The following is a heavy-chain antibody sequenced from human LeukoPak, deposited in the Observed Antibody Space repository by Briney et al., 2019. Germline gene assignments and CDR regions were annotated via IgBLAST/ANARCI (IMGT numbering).Heavy chain of an antibody. Sequence: GGSLRLSCAASGFTFSNAWMSWVRQAPGKGLEWVSYISSSSSTIYYADSVKGRFTISRDNAKNSLYLQMNSLRAEDTAVYYCARLGLQYPYYYYYYMDVWGKGTTVTVSS. J-gene: IGHJ6*03. D-gene: IGHD4-11*01. CDR3: ARLGLQYPYYYYYYMDV. CDR2: ISSSSSTI. CDR1: GFTFSNAW. V-gene: IGHV3-48*01.